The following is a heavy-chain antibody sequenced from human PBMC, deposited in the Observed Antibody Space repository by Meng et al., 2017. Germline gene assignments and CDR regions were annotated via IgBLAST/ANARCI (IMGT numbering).Heavy chain of an antibody. CDR3: ARGSYSFDS. Sequence: QPQQSGPGLVKPSQTLSLICAISWDSVSSNSAAWTWIRQSPSRGLEWLGRAYYRSKWYHDYAESVKSRISIDPDTSKNQFSLQLRSVTPEDSAVYYCARGSYSFDSWGQRTLVTVSS. CDR2: AYYRSKWYH. D-gene: IGHD1-26*01. J-gene: IGHJ4*02. V-gene: IGHV6-1*01. CDR1: WDSVSSNSAA.